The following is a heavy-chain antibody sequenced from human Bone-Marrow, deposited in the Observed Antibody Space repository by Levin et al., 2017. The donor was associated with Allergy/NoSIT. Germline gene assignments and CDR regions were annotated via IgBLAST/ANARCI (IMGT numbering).Heavy chain of an antibody. J-gene: IGHJ4*02. V-gene: IGHV3-11*01. CDR2: ISSSDSNI. Sequence: PGGSLRLSCAASGFTFSDHYMSWIRQAPGKGLEWVSYISSSDSNIQYADSVKGRFTISRDNAKKSLYLQMNSLRVEDTAVYYCARGRQQLVREFDYWGQGTLVTVSS. CDR1: GFTFSDHY. D-gene: IGHD6-13*01. CDR3: ARGRQQLVREFDY.